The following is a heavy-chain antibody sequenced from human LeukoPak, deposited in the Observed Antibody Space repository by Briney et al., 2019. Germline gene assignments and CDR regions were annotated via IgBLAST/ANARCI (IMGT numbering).Heavy chain of an antibody. V-gene: IGHV3-7*01. CDR2: TKQDGSEK. J-gene: IGHJ4*02. CDR1: GFTFSSYW. CDR3: ARDLGRYPKYYYDSSGYDY. Sequence: PGGSLRLSCAASGFTFSSYWMSWVHQAPGKGLEWVANTKQDGSEKYYVDSVKGRFTISRDNAKNSLYLQMNSLRAEDTAVYYCARDLGRYPKYYYDSSGYDYWGQGTLVTVSS. D-gene: IGHD3-22*01.